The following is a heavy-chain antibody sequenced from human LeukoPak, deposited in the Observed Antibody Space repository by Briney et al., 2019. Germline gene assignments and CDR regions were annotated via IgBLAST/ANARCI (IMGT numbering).Heavy chain of an antibody. V-gene: IGHV3-21*01. CDR2: ITTSSSYM. J-gene: IGHJ6*04. CDR1: GFTFSAYN. D-gene: IGHD3-10*02. CDR3: AELGITMIGGV. Sequence: KPGGSLRLSCAASGFTFSAYNMNWVRRTPGKGLEWVSSITTSSSYMFYADSVRGRFTISRDNAENSLYLQMNSLRDEDTAVYYCAELGITMIGGVWGKGTTVTISS.